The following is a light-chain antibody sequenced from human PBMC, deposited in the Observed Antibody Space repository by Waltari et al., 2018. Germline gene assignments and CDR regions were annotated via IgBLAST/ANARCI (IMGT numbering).Light chain of an antibody. CDR2: GAS. Sequence: EIVMTQSPATLSVSPGERATLSCRASQSVSSNLAWFQQKPGQAPRLLIYGASTRATGIPARFSGSVSGTEFTLTISSLQSEDFAVYYCQQCNNWPPGFGQGTKVEIK. J-gene: IGKJ1*01. V-gene: IGKV3-15*01. CDR3: QQCNNWPPG. CDR1: QSVSSN.